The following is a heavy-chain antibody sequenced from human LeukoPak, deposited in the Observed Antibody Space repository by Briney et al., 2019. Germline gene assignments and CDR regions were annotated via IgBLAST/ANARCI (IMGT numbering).Heavy chain of an antibody. CDR3: AELGITMIGGV. CDR1: GFTFSDYY. Sequence: TGGSLRLSCAASGFTFSDYYMNWVRQAPGRGLEWVSYISSSGSTIYYADSVKGRFTISRDNAKNPLYLQMNSLRAEDTAVYYCAELGITMIGGVWGKGTTVTISS. V-gene: IGHV3-11*04. CDR2: ISSSGSTI. J-gene: IGHJ6*04. D-gene: IGHD3-10*02.